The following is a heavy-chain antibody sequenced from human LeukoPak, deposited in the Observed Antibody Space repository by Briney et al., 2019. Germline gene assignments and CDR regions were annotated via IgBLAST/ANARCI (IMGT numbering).Heavy chain of an antibody. J-gene: IGHJ4*02. Sequence: PGGSLRLSCAASGFTFISYAMSWVRQPPGKGLEWIGSIYYTGSTYYNASLKSRVTISVDPSKNQFSLKLTSVTAADTAVYYCARSYSSSWYAFDYRGQGTLVTVSS. D-gene: IGHD6-13*01. CDR2: IYYTGST. V-gene: IGHV4-39*01. CDR3: ARSYSSSWYAFDY. CDR1: GFTFISYA.